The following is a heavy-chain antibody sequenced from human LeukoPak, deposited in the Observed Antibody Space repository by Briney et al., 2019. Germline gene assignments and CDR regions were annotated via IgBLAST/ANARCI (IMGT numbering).Heavy chain of an antibody. CDR1: GGSFSGYY. CDR3: ARRAVGFQH. Sequence: AETLSLTCAVYGGSFSGYYWSWIRQPPGKGLEWIGEINHSGSTNYNPSLKSRVTISVDTSKNQFSLKLSSVTAADTAVYYCARRAVGFQHWGQGTLVIVSS. J-gene: IGHJ1*01. CDR2: INHSGST. V-gene: IGHV4-34*01.